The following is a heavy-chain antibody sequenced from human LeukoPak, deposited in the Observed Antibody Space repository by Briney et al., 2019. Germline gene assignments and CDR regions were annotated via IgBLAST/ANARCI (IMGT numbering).Heavy chain of an antibody. D-gene: IGHD6-19*01. J-gene: IGHJ6*02. CDR2: IYTSGTS. CDR1: GASIGLYY. Sequence: SETLSLTCTVSGASIGLYYWSWIRQPAGKGLEWIGRIYTSGTSNYSPSLKSRVTMSLDLSKNQLSLKLNSVTAADTAVYYCARDRAVPHYSYGMDVWGQGTTVTVSS. V-gene: IGHV4-4*07. CDR3: ARDRAVPHYSYGMDV.